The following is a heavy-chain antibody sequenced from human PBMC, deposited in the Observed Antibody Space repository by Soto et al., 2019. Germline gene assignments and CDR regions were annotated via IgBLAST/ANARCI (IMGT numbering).Heavy chain of an antibody. CDR2: IYYSGST. Sequence: PSETLSLTCTVSAGSISSYYWSWIRQPPGKGLEWIGYIYYSGSTNYNPSLKSRVTISVDTSKNQFSLKLSSVTAADTAVYYCAREVRYCSGGSCYFFDYWGQGTLVTVS. D-gene: IGHD2-15*01. V-gene: IGHV4-59*01. J-gene: IGHJ4*02. CDR1: AGSISSYY. CDR3: AREVRYCSGGSCYFFDY.